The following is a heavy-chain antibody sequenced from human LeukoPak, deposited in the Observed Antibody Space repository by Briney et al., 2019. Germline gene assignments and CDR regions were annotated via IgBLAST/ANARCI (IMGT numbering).Heavy chain of an antibody. CDR1: GFSFSAYS. CDR3: ARGRYYDTSAYNYLRL. J-gene: IGHJ1*01. Sequence: PGGSLRLSCAASGFSFSAYSMNWIRQAPGKGLEWISYISGSGRSIFSADSVRGRFTISRDNANNSLFLQMNSLRAEDTAVYYCARGRYYDTSAYNYLRLWGQATLVTVSS. V-gene: IGHV3-48*01. D-gene: IGHD3-22*01. CDR2: ISGSGRSI.